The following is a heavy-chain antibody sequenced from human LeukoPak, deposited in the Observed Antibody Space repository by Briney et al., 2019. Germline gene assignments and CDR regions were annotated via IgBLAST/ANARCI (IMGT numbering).Heavy chain of an antibody. CDR3: ARDRLSPPGFDP. CDR2: IYYSGST. CDR1: GGSISSGGYY. Sequence: SETLSLTCTVSGGSISSGGYYWSWIRQHPGKGLEWIGYIYYSGSTYYNPSLKSRVTISVDTSKNQFSLKLSSVTAADTAVYYCARDRLSPPGFDPWGQGTLVTVSS. J-gene: IGHJ5*02. V-gene: IGHV4-31*03. D-gene: IGHD5-12*01.